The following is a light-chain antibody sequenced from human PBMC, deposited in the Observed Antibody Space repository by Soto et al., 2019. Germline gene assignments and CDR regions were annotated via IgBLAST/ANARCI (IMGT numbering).Light chain of an antibody. V-gene: IGKV3-20*01. CDR2: GAS. Sequence: EIVLTQSPGTLSLFPGERATLSCRASQSLTTRYLAWYQQKPGQAPRLLIYGASSRATGIPDRFSGSGSEAEFTLTISSLQSEDLAVYYCQQHNSWPLTFGGGTKVEI. CDR1: QSLTTRY. CDR3: QQHNSWPLT. J-gene: IGKJ4*01.